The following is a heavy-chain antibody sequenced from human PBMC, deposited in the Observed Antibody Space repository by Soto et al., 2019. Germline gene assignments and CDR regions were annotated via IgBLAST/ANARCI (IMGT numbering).Heavy chain of an antibody. Sequence: EVQILESGGALIQPGGSLRLSCAASGFTSSMTWVRQAPGKGLEWVSASDFSGRLTYYADSVKGRFTIFRDTSVNTLFLQLNSLRTEDTAVYYCANRRVGQWLVPGGYWGPGTLVTVSS. D-gene: IGHD6-19*01. CDR3: ANRRVGQWLVPGGY. CDR2: SDFSGRLT. CDR1: GFTSS. J-gene: IGHJ4*02. V-gene: IGHV3-23*01.